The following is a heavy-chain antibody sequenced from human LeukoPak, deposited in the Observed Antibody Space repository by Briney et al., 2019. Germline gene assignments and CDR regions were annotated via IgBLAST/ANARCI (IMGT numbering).Heavy chain of an antibody. Sequence: ASVKVSCKAPGYTFTGYFIHWARQAPGQGLEWMGWINPNSGGTNYAQKFQGRVTMTRDTSISTAYMELSRLRSDDTAVYYCARDERYDSSGYPFDYWGQGTLVTVSS. V-gene: IGHV1-2*02. CDR1: GYTFTGYF. CDR2: INPNSGGT. CDR3: ARDERYDSSGYPFDY. D-gene: IGHD3-22*01. J-gene: IGHJ4*02.